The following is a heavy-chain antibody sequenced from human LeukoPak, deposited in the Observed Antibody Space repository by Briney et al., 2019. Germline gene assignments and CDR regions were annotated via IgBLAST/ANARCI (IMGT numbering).Heavy chain of an antibody. Sequence: SETLSLTCTVSGGSISSYYWSWIRQPAGKGLEWIGRIYTRGSTNYNPSLKSRVTMSVDTSKNQFSLKLNSVSAADTAVYYCARGLPTVTTPLFDYWGQGTLVTVSS. CDR3: ARGLPTVTTPLFDY. CDR2: IYTRGST. CDR1: GGSISSYY. J-gene: IGHJ4*02. D-gene: IGHD4-11*01. V-gene: IGHV4-4*07.